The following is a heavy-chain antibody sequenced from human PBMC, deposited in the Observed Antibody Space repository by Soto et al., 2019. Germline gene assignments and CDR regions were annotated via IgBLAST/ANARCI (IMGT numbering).Heavy chain of an antibody. J-gene: IGHJ6*02. CDR3: ARVRGIAAAKYYYGMDV. Sequence: SETLSLTCAVSGGSISSSNWWSWVRQPPGKGLEWIGEIYHSGSTNYNPSLKSRVTISVDKSKNQFSLKLSSVTAADTAVYYCARVRGIAAAKYYYGMDVWGQGTTVTVS. D-gene: IGHD6-13*01. V-gene: IGHV4-4*02. CDR2: IYHSGST. CDR1: GGSISSSNW.